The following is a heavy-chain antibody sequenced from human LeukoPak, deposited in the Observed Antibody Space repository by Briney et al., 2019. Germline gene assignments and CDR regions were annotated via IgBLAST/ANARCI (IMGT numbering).Heavy chain of an antibody. J-gene: IGHJ5*02. D-gene: IGHD6-13*01. Sequence: ASVKVSCKASGYTLTSYYMHWVRQAPGQGPEWMGIINPNGGSTSYAQKFQGRVTMTRDTSTSTVYMELSSLRSEDTAVYYCARDGTHSSTWPRVSWFDPWGQGTLVTVSS. CDR3: ARDGTHSSTWPRVSWFDP. V-gene: IGHV1-46*01. CDR2: INPNGGST. CDR1: GYTLTSYY.